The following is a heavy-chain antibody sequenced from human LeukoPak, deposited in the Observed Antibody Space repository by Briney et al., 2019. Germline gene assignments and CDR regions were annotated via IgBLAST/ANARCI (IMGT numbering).Heavy chain of an antibody. CDR1: GFTVNNNY. V-gene: IGHV3-53*05. Sequence: GGSLRLSCATSGFTVNNNYMSWVRQAPGKGLEWVSVIYGAGAGITYYIDSVKGRFTISRDNSKNTLYLQMNSLRPEDTAVYYCAKDQGYSYGYVSYWGQGTLVTVSS. J-gene: IGHJ4*02. CDR3: AKDQGYSYGYVSY. D-gene: IGHD5-18*01. CDR2: IYGAGAGIT.